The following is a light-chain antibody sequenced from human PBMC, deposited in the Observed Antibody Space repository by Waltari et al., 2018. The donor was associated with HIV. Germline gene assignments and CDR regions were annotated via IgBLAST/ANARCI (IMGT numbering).Light chain of an antibody. CDR2: EVH. V-gene: IGLV2-14*01. Sequence: HSALTQPASVSGSPGQSITISCTGSSTDIGFYNLVSWYQQHPCTAPQLIIYEVHSRPSGGPVRFSGSKSGNTASLTISMLQADDESDYYCSAYVNTDTLIFGGGTKLTVL. CDR1: STDIGFYNL. J-gene: IGLJ2*01. CDR3: SAYVNTDTLI.